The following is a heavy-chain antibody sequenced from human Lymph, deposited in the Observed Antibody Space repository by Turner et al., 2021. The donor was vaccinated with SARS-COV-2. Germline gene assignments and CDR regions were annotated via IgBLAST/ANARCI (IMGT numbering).Heavy chain of an antibody. CDR3: ASLYYSSAEGDP. V-gene: IGHV3-23*01. Sequence: VQLLESVRGLVQPGGSLWFPCGAVGSAFSSCARSWGGRARGTGVEWVAGIGGSGDSTCSDDTAKGKFTVSIDESTNTMYLQMKRLSAEDTAVYDCASLYYSSAEGDPWGQGTLVTVSS. D-gene: IGHD3-10*01. CDR1: GSAFSSCA. J-gene: IGHJ5*02. CDR2: IGGSGDST.